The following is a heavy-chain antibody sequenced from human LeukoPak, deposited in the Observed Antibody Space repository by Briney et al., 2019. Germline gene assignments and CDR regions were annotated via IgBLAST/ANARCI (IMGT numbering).Heavy chain of an antibody. CDR3: ERDKSSGYYYFDY. J-gene: IGHJ4*02. CDR1: GFSFSSYA. D-gene: IGHD3-22*01. Sequence: PGGSLRLSCAASGFSFSSYAMSWVRQAPGKGLEWVSAINTPGGSTYYADSVKGRFTISRDNSKNTLYLQMNSLRAEDTALYYCERDKSSGYYYFDYWGQGTLVTVSS. V-gene: IGHV3-23*01. CDR2: INTPGGST.